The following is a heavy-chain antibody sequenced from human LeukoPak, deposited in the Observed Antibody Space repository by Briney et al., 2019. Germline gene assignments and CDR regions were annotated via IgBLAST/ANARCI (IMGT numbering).Heavy chain of an antibody. CDR2: VYSSGST. CDR3: ARDHTVTTGFVNYYYYYMDV. J-gene: IGHJ6*03. V-gene: IGHV4-4*07. CDR1: GGSISSYY. Sequence: PSETLSLTCTVSGGSISSYYWSWIRQPAGKGLEWIGRVYSSGSTNYNLSLKSRVTMSVDTSKNQFSLKLSSVTAADTAVYYCARDHTVTTGFVNYYYYYMDVWGKGTTVTVSS. D-gene: IGHD4-17*01.